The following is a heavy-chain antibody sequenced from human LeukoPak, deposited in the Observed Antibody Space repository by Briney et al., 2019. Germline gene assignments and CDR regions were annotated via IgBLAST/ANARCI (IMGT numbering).Heavy chain of an antibody. J-gene: IGHJ4*02. D-gene: IGHD3-22*01. CDR1: GYTFTSYG. CDR2: ISAYNGNT. V-gene: IGHV1-18*01. Sequence: GASVKVSCKASGYTFTSYGISWVRQAPGQGLEWMGWISAYNGNTNYAQKLQGRVTMTTDTSTSTAYMELRSLRSDDTAVYYCARVVLYDSSGYDAFDYWGQGTLVTVSS. CDR3: ARVVLYDSSGYDAFDY.